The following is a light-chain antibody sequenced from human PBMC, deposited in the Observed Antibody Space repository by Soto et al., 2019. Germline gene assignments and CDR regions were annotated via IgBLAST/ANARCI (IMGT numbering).Light chain of an antibody. CDR3: QQSYSNPK. V-gene: IGKV1-39*01. CDR1: QTISNN. CDR2: GAS. J-gene: IGKJ1*01. Sequence: DIQMTQSPSSLSASVGDRVTITCRASQTISNNLNWYQQKPGKAPKLLIHGASSLQSGVPSRFSGRGSGTDFTLTISSLQPEDSGSYYCQQSYSNPKLGQGTKVDIK.